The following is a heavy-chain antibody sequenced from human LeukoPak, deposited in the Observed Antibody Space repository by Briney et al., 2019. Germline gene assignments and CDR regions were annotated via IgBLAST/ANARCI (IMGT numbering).Heavy chain of an antibody. CDR1: GGSISSYY. CDR3: ASGVVVITTRPFDY. J-gene: IGHJ4*02. Sequence: KPSETLSLTCTVSGGSISSYYWSWIRQPAGKGLEWIGRIYTSGSTNYNPSLKSRVTISVDTSKNQFSLKLSSVTAADTAVYYCASGVVVITTRPFDYWGQGTLVTVSS. V-gene: IGHV4-4*07. D-gene: IGHD3-22*01. CDR2: IYTSGST.